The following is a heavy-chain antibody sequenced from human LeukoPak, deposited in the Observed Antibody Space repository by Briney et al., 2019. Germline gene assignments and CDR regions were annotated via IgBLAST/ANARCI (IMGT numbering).Heavy chain of an antibody. CDR3: AGAYCGGDCYSGRTFDI. V-gene: IGHV4-38-2*02. J-gene: IGHJ3*02. CDR2: IYYSGST. D-gene: IGHD2-21*02. Sequence: SETLSLTCTVSGYSISSGYYWGWIRQPPGKGLEWTGSIYYSGSTYYNPSLKSRVTISVDTSKNQFSLKLSSVTAADTAVYYCAGAYCGGDCYSGRTFDIWGQGTMVTVSS. CDR1: GYSISSGYY.